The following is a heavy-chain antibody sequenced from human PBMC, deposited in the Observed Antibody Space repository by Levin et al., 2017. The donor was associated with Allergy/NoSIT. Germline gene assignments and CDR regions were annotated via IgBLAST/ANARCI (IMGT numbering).Heavy chain of an antibody. J-gene: IGHJ3*02. CDR1: GFTFSSYA. V-gene: IGHV3-23*01. Sequence: GGSLRLSCAASGFTFSSYAMSWVRQAPGKGLEWVSAISGSGGSTYYADSVKGRFTISRDNSKNTLYLQMNSLRAEDTAVYYCAARLRFLEWLFTLDIWGQGTMVTVSS. CDR3: AARLRFLEWLFTLDI. CDR2: ISGSGGST. D-gene: IGHD3-3*01.